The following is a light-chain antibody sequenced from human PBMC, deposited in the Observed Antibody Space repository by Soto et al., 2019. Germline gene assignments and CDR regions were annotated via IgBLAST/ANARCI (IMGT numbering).Light chain of an antibody. CDR1: QSVSSY. J-gene: IGKJ1*01. Sequence: EIVLTQSPATLFLSPGERATLSCRASQSVSSYLAWYQQKPGQAPRLLIYDTSNRATGIPARFSGSGSGTDFTLTISSLEPEDFAVYFCQQYGSSPPWTFGQGTKVEI. V-gene: IGKV3-11*01. CDR2: DTS. CDR3: QQYGSSPPWT.